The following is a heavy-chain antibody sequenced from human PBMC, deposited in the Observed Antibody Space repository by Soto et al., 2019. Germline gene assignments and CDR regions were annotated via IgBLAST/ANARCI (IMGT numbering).Heavy chain of an antibody. CDR3: ARGYCSSTICYIWDNWFDP. CDR1: GSSIRNSYYF. D-gene: IGHD2-2*02. Sequence: SETLSLTCTVSGSSIRNSYYFWGWIRQPPGKGLEWIGYIFNSGSTNYNPSLKSRVTISVDTSKNQFSLKLSSVTAADTAVYYCARGYCSSTICYIWDNWFDPWGQGTLVTVSS. CDR2: IFNSGST. V-gene: IGHV4-61*05. J-gene: IGHJ5*02.